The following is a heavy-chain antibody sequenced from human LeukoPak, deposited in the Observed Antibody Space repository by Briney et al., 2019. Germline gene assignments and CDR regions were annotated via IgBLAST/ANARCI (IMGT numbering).Heavy chain of an antibody. CDR1: GLTFSSHW. CDR3: ASRLNTLFDY. CDR2: ITNDGSST. Sequence: GGSLRLSCAASGLTFSSHWMHWVRQAPGKGLVWVSRITNDGSSTTYADSVKGRFTISRDNSKNTLYLQMNSLRAEDTAVYYCASRLNTLFDYWGQGTLVTVSS. D-gene: IGHD4/OR15-4a*01. J-gene: IGHJ4*02. V-gene: IGHV3-74*01.